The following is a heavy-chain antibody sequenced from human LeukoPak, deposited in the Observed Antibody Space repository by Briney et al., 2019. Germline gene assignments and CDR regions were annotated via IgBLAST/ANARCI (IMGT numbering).Heavy chain of an antibody. Sequence: SETLSLTCTVSGGSISSSSYYWGWLRQPPGKGLEWIGSIYYSGSTYYNPSLKSRVTISVDTSKNKFSLKLSSVTAADTAVYYCARVSYVAGPAKWFDPWGQGTLVTVSS. CDR3: ARVSYVAGPAKWFDP. CDR1: GGSISSSSYY. J-gene: IGHJ5*02. V-gene: IGHV4-39*07. CDR2: IYYSGST. D-gene: IGHD6-19*01.